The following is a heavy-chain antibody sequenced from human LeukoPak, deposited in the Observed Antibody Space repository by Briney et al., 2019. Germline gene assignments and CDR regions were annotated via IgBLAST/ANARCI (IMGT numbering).Heavy chain of an antibody. V-gene: IGHV4-34*01. Sequence: NSSETLSLTCAVYGGSFSGYYWSWIRQPPGKGLEWIGEINHSGSTNYNPSLKSRVTISVDTSKNQFSLKLSSVTAADTAVYYCASLRGYCSSTSCYMGSYYYGMDVWGQGTTVTVFS. CDR2: INHSGST. CDR1: GGSFSGYY. D-gene: IGHD2-2*02. J-gene: IGHJ6*02. CDR3: ASLRGYCSSTSCYMGSYYYGMDV.